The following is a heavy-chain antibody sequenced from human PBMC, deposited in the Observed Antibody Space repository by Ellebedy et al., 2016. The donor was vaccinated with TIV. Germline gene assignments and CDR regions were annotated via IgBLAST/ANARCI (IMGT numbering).Heavy chain of an antibody. CDR3: ARDTSSGWGFNWXXH. CDR2: TYYRSKWYN. D-gene: IGHD6-19*01. CDR1: GDSLXRNSAA. J-gene: IGHJ5*02. Sequence: SQTLSLTCAISGDSLXRNSAAWNWLTQSPSRVLEWLGRTYYRSKWYNDYAASVKSRITINPDTSKNQFSLQLNSVSPEDTAVYYCARDTSSGWGFNWXXHWGQGTLVTVSS. V-gene: IGHV6-1*01.